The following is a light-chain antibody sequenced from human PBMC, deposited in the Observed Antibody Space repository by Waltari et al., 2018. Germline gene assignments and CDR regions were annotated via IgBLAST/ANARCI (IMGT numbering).Light chain of an antibody. CDR3: QQYGSSVMYT. CDR1: QRLNKRY. J-gene: IGKJ2*01. Sequence: EVVLTQSPGTLSLSPGERATLSCRASQRLNKRYVAWYHQKPGQAPTLLIYGASNRAAGIPDRFSGSGSETDFTLTISRLEPEDFGVYYCQQYGSSVMYTFGQGTRLEIK. V-gene: IGKV3-20*01. CDR2: GAS.